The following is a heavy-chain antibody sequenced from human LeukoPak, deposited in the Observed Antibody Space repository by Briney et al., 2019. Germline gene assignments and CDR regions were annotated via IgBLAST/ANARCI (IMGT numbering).Heavy chain of an antibody. CDR2: ISAYNGNT. CDR3: ARDRQGIMITFGGVTVSDY. CDR1: GYTFTSYG. J-gene: IGHJ4*02. Sequence: ASVKVSCKASGYTFTSYGIIWVRQAPGQGLEWMGWISAYNGNTNYAQKLQGRVTMTTDTSTSTAYMELRSLRSDDTAVYYCARDRQGIMITFGGVTVSDYWGQGTLVTVSS. D-gene: IGHD3-16*02. V-gene: IGHV1-18*01.